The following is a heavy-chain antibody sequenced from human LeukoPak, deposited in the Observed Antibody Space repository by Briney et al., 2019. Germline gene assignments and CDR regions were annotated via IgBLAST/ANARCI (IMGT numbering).Heavy chain of an antibody. CDR3: AKDYDFWSGTPGWFDP. J-gene: IGHJ5*02. D-gene: IGHD3-3*01. CDR2: ISWNSGSI. V-gene: IGHV3-9*01. CDR1: GFTFDDYA. Sequence: PGGSLRLSCAASGFTFDDYAMHWVRQAPGKGLEWVSGISWNSGSIGYADSVKGRFTISRDNAKNSLYLQKNSLRAEDTALYYCAKDYDFWSGTPGWFDPWGQGTLVTVSS.